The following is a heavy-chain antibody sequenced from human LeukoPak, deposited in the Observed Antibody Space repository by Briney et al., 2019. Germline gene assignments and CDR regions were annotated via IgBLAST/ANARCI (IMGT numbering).Heavy chain of an antibody. D-gene: IGHD1-26*01. CDR2: IYYSGST. CDR1: GGSISSGGYY. V-gene: IGHV4-31*03. Sequence: PSETLSLTCTVSGGSISSGGYYWSWIRQHPGKGLEWIGYIYYSGSTYYNPSLKSRVTISVDTSKNQFSLKLSSMTAADTAVYYCARNTEGASGFDPWGQGTLVTVSS. J-gene: IGHJ5*02. CDR3: ARNTEGASGFDP.